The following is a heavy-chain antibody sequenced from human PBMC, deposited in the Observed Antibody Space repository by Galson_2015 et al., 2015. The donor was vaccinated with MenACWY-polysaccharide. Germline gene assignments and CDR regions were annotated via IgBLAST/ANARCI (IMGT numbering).Heavy chain of an antibody. Sequence: SLRLCCAASGFTFRSYAMSWVRQAPGKGLEWVSVISDSGVTTYYADSVKGRFTVSRDNSKNTLYLQMNSLRGEDTAVYYCAKGWVSDWYDSWGQGTLVTVSS. CDR3: AKGWVSDWYDS. CDR1: GFTFRSYA. D-gene: IGHD3-16*01. J-gene: IGHJ5*01. V-gene: IGHV3-23*01. CDR2: ISDSGVTT.